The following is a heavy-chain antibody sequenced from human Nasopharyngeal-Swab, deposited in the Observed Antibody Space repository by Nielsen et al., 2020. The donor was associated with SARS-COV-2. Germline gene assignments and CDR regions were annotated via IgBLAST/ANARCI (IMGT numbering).Heavy chain of an antibody. J-gene: IGHJ4*02. CDR1: GFTFSRST. D-gene: IGHD3-22*01. V-gene: IGHV3-30-3*01. Sequence: GESLKISCAASGFTFSRSTMHWVRQAPGKGLEWVAVISYDGSNKYYADSVKGRFTISRDMSKNTLYLQMNSLRAEDTAVFDCASTPLDSSGYYYAFHYWGRGTLVTVSS. CDR3: ASTPLDSSGYYYAFHY. CDR2: ISYDGSNK.